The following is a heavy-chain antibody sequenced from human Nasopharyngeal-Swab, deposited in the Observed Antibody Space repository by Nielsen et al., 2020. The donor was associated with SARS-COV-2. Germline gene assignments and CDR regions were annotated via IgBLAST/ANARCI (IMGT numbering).Heavy chain of an antibody. CDR1: EYTFTSYA. CDR3: ATTGSYKFDY. Sequence: ASVKVSCKATEYTFTSYAMHWVSQAPGQRLEWMGWINAGNGNTKYSQKFQGRVTITRDTSAGTAYMELSSLRSEDTAVYYCATTGSYKFDYWGQGTLVTVSS. J-gene: IGHJ4*02. CDR2: INAGNGNT. D-gene: IGHD1-26*01. V-gene: IGHV1-3*01.